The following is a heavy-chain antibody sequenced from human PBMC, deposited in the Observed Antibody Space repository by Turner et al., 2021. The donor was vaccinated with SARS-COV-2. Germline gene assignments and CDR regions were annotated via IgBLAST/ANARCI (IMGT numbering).Heavy chain of an antibody. Sequence: QLQLQESGPGLAKPSETLSLTCTVAGGSISSSSYYWGWIRQPPGKGLEWIGSIYYSGSTYYNPSLKSRVTISVDTSKNQFYLKLSSVTAADTAVYYCARLDYDSSGYYSSGFDYWGQGTLVTVSS. V-gene: IGHV4-39*01. J-gene: IGHJ4*02. CDR1: GGSISSSSYY. CDR2: IYYSGST. CDR3: ARLDYDSSGYYSSGFDY. D-gene: IGHD3-22*01.